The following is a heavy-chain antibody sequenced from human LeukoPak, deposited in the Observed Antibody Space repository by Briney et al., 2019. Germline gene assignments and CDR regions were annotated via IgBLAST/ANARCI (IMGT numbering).Heavy chain of an antibody. V-gene: IGHV3-9*01. CDR1: GFTFDDYA. CDR2: ISWNSGSI. CDR3: AKVSDILTGYYVPPFDY. Sequence: GGSLRLSCAASGFTFDDYAMHWVRQAPGKGLEWVSGISWNSGSIGYADSVKGRFTISRDNAKNSLYLQMNSLRAEDTALYYCAKVSDILTGYYVPPFDYSGQGTLVTVSS. J-gene: IGHJ4*02. D-gene: IGHD3-9*01.